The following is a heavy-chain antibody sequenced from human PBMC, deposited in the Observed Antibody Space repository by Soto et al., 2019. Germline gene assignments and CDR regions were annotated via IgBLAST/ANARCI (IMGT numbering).Heavy chain of an antibody. CDR1: GFTFDTHA. V-gene: IGHV3-23*01. Sequence: EVRLLESGGGFVRPGGSLRLACSASGFTFDTHAMAWVRQAPGKGLEWVASISATGFSKYHADSVKGRITISRDNSNNTVYLHMKTLRAEDTAVYYCVRRGYNWQFSDYWGQGTLVTVSS. D-gene: IGHD6-25*01. J-gene: IGHJ4*02. CDR3: VRRGYNWQFSDY. CDR2: ISATGFSK.